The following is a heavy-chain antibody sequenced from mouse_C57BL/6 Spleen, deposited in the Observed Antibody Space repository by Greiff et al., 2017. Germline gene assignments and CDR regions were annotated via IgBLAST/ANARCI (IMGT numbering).Heavy chain of an antibody. CDR1: GYTFTDYY. CDR2: INPNNGGT. D-gene: IGHD2-4*01. J-gene: IGHJ3*01. Sequence: VQLQQSGPELVKPGASVKISCKASGYTFTDYYMNWVKQSHGKSLEWIGDINPNNGGTSYNQKFKGKATLTVDKSSSTAYMELRSLTSEDSAVYYCARRDYAEFAYWGQGTLVTVSA. CDR3: ARRDYAEFAY. V-gene: IGHV1-26*01.